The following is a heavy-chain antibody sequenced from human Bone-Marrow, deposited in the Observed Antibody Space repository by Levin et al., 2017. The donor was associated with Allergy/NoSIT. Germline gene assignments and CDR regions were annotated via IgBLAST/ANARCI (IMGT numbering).Heavy chain of an antibody. V-gene: IGHV4-59*01. Sequence: PSETLSLTCSVSGVSMTNTNWWAWIRHSPGRGLEWMGYVYYSGSTNYNPSMKSRVTISVDTSRNQFSLNLRSVTAADTAVYYCARGPMGGTATTYFDSWGQGILVTVSS. CDR1: GVSMTNTNW. CDR3: ARGPMGGTATTYFDS. D-gene: IGHD5-24*01. CDR2: VYYSGST. J-gene: IGHJ4*02.